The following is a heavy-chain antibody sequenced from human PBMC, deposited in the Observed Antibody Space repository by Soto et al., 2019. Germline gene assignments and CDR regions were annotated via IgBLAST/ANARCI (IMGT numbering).Heavy chain of an antibody. J-gene: IGHJ6*02. Sequence: GASVKVSCKASGYTFTSYGISWVRQAPGQGLEWMGWISAYNGNTNYAQKLQGRVTMTTDTSTSTAYMELRSLRSDDTAVYYCARVMTNNSYYGMDVWGQGTTVTVSS. CDR3: ARVMTNNSYYGMDV. CDR1: GYTFTSYG. D-gene: IGHD4-17*01. CDR2: ISAYNGNT. V-gene: IGHV1-18*01.